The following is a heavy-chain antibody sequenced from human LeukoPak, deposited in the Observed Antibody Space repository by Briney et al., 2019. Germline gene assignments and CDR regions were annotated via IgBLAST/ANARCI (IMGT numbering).Heavy chain of an antibody. V-gene: IGHV4-39*01. D-gene: IGHD6-19*01. CDR2: IYYSENTYT. Sequence: SGTLSLTCAVSGGSISTSRHYWGWIRRPPGNGLEWIGSIYYSENTYTYYNPSLKSRVTISVDTSKNQCSLKLRSVTAADTAVYYCARSQGRIKIFSGWRPKGYFDYWGQGTLVTVSS. CDR3: ARSQGRIKIFSGWRPKGYFDY. J-gene: IGHJ4*02. CDR1: GGSISTSRHY.